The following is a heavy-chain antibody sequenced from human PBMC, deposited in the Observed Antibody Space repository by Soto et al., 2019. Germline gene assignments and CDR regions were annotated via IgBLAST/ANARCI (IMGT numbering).Heavy chain of an antibody. CDR3: VRDGTKTLRDWFDP. J-gene: IGHJ5*02. Sequence: AEPQSHTYTVSDGYIIGFYGRGMRKSAGKGLEWIGRIYATGTTDYNPSLKSRVMMSVDTSKKQFSLKLRSVTAADTAVYYCVRDGTKTLRDWFDPWGQGISVTVSS. CDR1: DGYIIGFY. CDR2: IYATGTT. V-gene: IGHV4-4*07. D-gene: IGHD1-1*01.